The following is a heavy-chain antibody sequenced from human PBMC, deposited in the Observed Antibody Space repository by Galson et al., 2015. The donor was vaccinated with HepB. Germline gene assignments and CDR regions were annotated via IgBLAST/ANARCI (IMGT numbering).Heavy chain of an antibody. CDR2: INSDGSST. CDR1: GFTFSSYW. D-gene: IGHD4-17*01. Sequence: SLRLSCAASGFTFSSYWMHWVRQAPGKGLVWVSRINSDGSSTSYADSVKGRFTISRDNAKNTLYLQMNSLRAEDTAVYYCARETSYGDYRYWGQGTLVTVSS. CDR3: ARETSYGDYRY. J-gene: IGHJ4*02. V-gene: IGHV3-74*01.